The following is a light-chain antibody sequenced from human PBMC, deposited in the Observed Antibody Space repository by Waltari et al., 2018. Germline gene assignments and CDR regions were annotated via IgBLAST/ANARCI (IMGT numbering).Light chain of an antibody. CDR3: QHSFGNPPWT. CDR2: DSS. J-gene: IGKJ1*01. CDR1: QFINTY. Sequence: DIQMAQSPSSLSASIGDRVTISCWASQFINTYLNWYQHKPGEAPKLLMYDSSTLQIGVPSRFSGSGSGTDFTLTISSLQPEDIATYYCQHSFGNPPWTFGRGTKV. V-gene: IGKV1-39*01.